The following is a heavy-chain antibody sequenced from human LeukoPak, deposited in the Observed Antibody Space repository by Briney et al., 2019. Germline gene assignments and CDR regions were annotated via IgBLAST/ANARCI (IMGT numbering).Heavy chain of an antibody. CDR3: ARDLAGYNSFDY. CDR2: IYSGGST. J-gene: IGHJ4*02. CDR1: GFTFSSNS. V-gene: IGHV3-66*01. D-gene: IGHD5-24*01. Sequence: PGGSLRLSCAASGFTFSSNSMNWVRQAPGKGLEWVSSIYSGGSTYYTDSVKGRFTISRDNSKNTLYLQMNSLRAEDTAVYYCARDLAGYNSFDYWGQGTLVTVSS.